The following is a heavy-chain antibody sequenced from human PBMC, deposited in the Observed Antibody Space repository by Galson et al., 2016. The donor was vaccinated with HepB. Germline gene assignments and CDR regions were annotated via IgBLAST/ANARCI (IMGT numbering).Heavy chain of an antibody. CDR2: ISNSGGII. D-gene: IGHD2-21*01. J-gene: IGHJ4*02. Sequence: SLRLSCAASGFTFSTYAMGWVRQAPGKGLEWVSAISNSGGIIYYADSVKGRFTISGDNSKDTLYLQMNSLRVEDTALYYCVKEFVATGAVVGDYWGQGTLVSVSS. CDR1: GFTFSTYA. V-gene: IGHV3-23*01. CDR3: VKEFVATGAVVGDY.